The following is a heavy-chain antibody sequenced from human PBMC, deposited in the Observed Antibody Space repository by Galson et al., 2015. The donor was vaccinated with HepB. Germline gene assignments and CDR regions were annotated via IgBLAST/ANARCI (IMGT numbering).Heavy chain of an antibody. V-gene: IGHV1-69*06. CDR3: ARGSYYDSSGYFPSYYWYGMDV. D-gene: IGHD3-22*01. CDR1: GGTFSSYA. J-gene: IGHJ6*02. Sequence: SVKVSCKASGGTFSSYAISWVRQAPGQGLEWMGGIIPIFGTANYAQKFQGRVTITADKSTSRAYMELSSLRSEDTAVYYCARGSYYDSSGYFPSYYWYGMDVWGQGTTVTVSS. CDR2: IIPIFGTA.